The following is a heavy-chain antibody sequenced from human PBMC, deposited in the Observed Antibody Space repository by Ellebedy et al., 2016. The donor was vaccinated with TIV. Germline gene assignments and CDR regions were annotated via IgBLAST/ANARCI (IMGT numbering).Heavy chain of an antibody. Sequence: SETLSLXXAVSGGSISSSNWWSWVRQPPGKGLEWIGEIYHSGSTNYNPSLKSRVTISVDKSKNQFSLKLSSVTAADTAVYYCARRSGWHRKDYWGQGTLVTVSS. CDR3: ARRSGWHRKDY. CDR2: IYHSGST. V-gene: IGHV4-4*02. D-gene: IGHD6-19*01. CDR1: GGSISSSNW. J-gene: IGHJ4*02.